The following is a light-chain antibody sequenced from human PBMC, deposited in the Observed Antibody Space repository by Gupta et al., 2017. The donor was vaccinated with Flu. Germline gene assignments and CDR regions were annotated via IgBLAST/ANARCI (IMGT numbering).Light chain of an antibody. J-gene: IGLJ1*01. Sequence: QSVLTQPPSASGTPGPRVTISCSGSSPNIGSNYVYWYQQLPGTAPKLLIYRNNQRPSGVPDRFSGPKSGTSASLAISGLRSEDEADYYCAAWDDSLSGREVFGTGTKVTVL. V-gene: IGLV1-47*01. CDR2: RNN. CDR3: AAWDDSLSGREV. CDR1: SPNIGSNY.